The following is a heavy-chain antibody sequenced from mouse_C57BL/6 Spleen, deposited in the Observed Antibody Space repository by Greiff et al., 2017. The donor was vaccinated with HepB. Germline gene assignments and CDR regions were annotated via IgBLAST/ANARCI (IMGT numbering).Heavy chain of an antibody. CDR2: INPSSGYT. J-gene: IGHJ2*01. D-gene: IGHD1-1*01. CDR3: ARDVSSDYFDY. V-gene: IGHV1-4*01. Sequence: VKLVESGAELARPGASVKMSCKASGYTFTSYTMHWVKQRPGQGLEWIGYINPSSGYTKYNQKFKDKATLTADKSSSTAYMQLSSLTSEDSAVYYCARDVSSDYFDYWGQGTTLTVSS. CDR1: GYTFTSYT.